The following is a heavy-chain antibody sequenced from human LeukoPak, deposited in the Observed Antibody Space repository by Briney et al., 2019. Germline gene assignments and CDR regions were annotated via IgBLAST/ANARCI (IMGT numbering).Heavy chain of an antibody. Sequence: PGGSLRLSCAASGFTFSSYGFYWVRQAPGKGLEWVTLIWHDGTRENYADSVKGRFTISRDNSKSTLYLQMNSLRVEDTAVYYCARDPSIGGGDFGGQGTLVTVSS. CDR2: IWHDGTRE. D-gene: IGHD2-21*01. CDR1: GFTFSSYG. J-gene: IGHJ4*02. V-gene: IGHV3-33*07. CDR3: ARDPSIGGGDF.